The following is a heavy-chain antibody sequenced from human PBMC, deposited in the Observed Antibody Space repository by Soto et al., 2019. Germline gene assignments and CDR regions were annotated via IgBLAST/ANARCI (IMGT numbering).Heavy chain of an antibody. Sequence: EVQLLESGGGLVQPGGSLRLSCAASGFTFSSYAMSWVRQAPGKGLEWVSAISGSGGSTYYADSVKGRFTISRDNSKNTLYLQMNSLRAEDTDVYYCAKVGAESHDAFDIWGQGTMVTVSS. CDR1: GFTFSSYA. CDR2: ISGSGGST. J-gene: IGHJ3*02. D-gene: IGHD1-26*01. CDR3: AKVGAESHDAFDI. V-gene: IGHV3-23*01.